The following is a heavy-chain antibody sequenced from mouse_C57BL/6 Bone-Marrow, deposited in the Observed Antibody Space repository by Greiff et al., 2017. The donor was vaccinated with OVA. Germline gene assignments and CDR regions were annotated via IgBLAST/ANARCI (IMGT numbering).Heavy chain of an antibody. CDR3: ARNTTVVDEYFDV. CDR2: INPSSGYT. V-gene: IGHV1-4*01. CDR1: GYTFTSYT. Sequence: VKLQESGAELARPGASVKMSCKASGYTFTSYTMHWVKQRPGQGLEWIGYINPSSGYTKYNQKFKDKATLTADKSSSTAYMQLSSLTSEDSAVYYCARNTTVVDEYFDVWGTGTTVTVSS. J-gene: IGHJ1*03. D-gene: IGHD1-1*01.